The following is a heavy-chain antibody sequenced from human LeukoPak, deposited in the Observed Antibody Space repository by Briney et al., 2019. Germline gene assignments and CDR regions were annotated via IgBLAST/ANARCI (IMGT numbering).Heavy chain of an antibody. Sequence: ASVKVSCKASGYTFTSYGISWVRQAPGQGLEWMGWISAYNGNTNYAQKLQGRVTMTTDTSTSTAYMELSSLRSEDTAVYYYATRQRLPIYYDYVWGSSFFDYWGQGTLVTVSS. V-gene: IGHV1-18*01. CDR1: GYTFTSYG. CDR3: ATRQRLPIYYDYVWGSSFFDY. D-gene: IGHD3-16*01. J-gene: IGHJ4*02. CDR2: ISAYNGNT.